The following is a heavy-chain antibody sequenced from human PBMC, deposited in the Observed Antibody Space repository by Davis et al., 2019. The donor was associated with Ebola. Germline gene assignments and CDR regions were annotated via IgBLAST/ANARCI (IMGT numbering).Heavy chain of an antibody. CDR3: AKGRYCSSTSCNPVWYFDL. V-gene: IGHV3-23*01. CDR1: GFTFGDYA. J-gene: IGHJ2*01. D-gene: IGHD2-2*01. CDR2: ISGSGGST. Sequence: PGGSLRLSCTASGFTFGDYAMSWVRQAPGKGLEWVSAISGSGGSTYYADSVKGRFTISSDNSKNTLYLQMNSLRAEDTAVYYCAKGRYCSSTSCNPVWYFDLWGRGTLVTVSS.